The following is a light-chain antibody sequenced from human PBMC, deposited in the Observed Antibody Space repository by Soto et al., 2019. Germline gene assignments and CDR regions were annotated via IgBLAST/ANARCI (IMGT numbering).Light chain of an antibody. V-gene: IGKV3-20*01. J-gene: IGKJ1*01. Sequence: EIVLTQSPGTLSLSPGERATLSCRASQSVTGSYLAWYQQKPGQAPRLLMHGASTRTTGIPESFSGSGSGTDFTLAISRLEPEDFAVYYCQQYCSSPRTLGQGTKVDIK. CDR3: QQYCSSPRT. CDR2: GAS. CDR1: QSVTGSY.